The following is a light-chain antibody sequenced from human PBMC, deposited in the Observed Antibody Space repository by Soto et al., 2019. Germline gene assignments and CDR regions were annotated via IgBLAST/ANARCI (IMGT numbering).Light chain of an antibody. V-gene: IGLV2-14*01. J-gene: IGLJ3*02. CDR3: TSYTISNTVV. CDR2: DVT. Sequence: QSALTQPASVSGSPGQTVTISCTGTSRDIGAYNFVSWFQRPPGKAPKLMIFDVTNRPSGVSNRFSGSKSVNTASLTISGLQAEDEADYFCTSYTISNTVVFGGGTKLTVL. CDR1: SRDIGAYNF.